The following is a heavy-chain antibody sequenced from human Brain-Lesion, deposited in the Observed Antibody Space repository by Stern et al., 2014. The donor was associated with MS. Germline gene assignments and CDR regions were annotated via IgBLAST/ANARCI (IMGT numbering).Heavy chain of an antibody. Sequence: QVQLGHSGAEVKKPGASVKGPCKASGYTFTGYYMYWARQAPGQGLEWMGRINPNSGGTHYAQKFQGRVTMTRDTSITTAYMELSRLRSDDTAVYYCARGYYGSGRPQKGMDVWGQGTTVTVSS. CDR3: ARGYYGSGRPQKGMDV. D-gene: IGHD3-10*01. CDR2: INPNSGGT. V-gene: IGHV1-2*06. J-gene: IGHJ6*02. CDR1: GYTFTGYY.